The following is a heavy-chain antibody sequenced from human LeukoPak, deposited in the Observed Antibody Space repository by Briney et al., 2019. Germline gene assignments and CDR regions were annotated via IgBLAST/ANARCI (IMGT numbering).Heavy chain of an antibody. D-gene: IGHD2-21*01. Sequence: SETLSLTCTVSGGSINSSSYYWGWIRQPPGKGLEWIGSIYYSGNTYYNPSLKSRVTISVDTPKNQFSLKLSSVTAADTAVYYCARSIVVVIAGGYYFDYWGQGTLVTVSS. V-gene: IGHV4-39*01. CDR3: ARSIVVVIAGGYYFDY. CDR1: GGSINSSSYY. J-gene: IGHJ4*02. CDR2: IYYSGNT.